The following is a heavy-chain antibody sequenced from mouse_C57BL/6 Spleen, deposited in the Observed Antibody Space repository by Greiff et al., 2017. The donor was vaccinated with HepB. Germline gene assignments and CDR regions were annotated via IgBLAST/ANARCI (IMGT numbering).Heavy chain of an antibody. D-gene: IGHD1-1*01. CDR1: GYTFTDYN. CDR3: ARRDYGSGYFDY. Sequence: EVQLQESGPELVKPGASVKIPCKASGYTFTDYNMDWVKQSHGKSLEWIGDINPNNGGTIYNQKFKGKATLTVDKSSSTAYMELRSLTSEDTAVYYCARRDYGSGYFDYWGQGTTLTVSS. CDR2: INPNNGGT. V-gene: IGHV1-18*01. J-gene: IGHJ2*01.